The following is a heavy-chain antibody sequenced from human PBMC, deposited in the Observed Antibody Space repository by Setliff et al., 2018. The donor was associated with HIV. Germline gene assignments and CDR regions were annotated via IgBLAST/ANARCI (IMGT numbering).Heavy chain of an antibody. Sequence: PGGSLRLSCESSGFTFNNYWMSWVRQAPGKRPEWVANIKGDGSETYYVDSVKGRFTISRDNAKNSLYLQMNSLRAEDTAVYYCANAKGVGVGARGYYFDYWGQGTLVTVSS. J-gene: IGHJ4*02. CDR2: IKGDGSET. D-gene: IGHD1-26*01. CDR3: ANAKGVGVGARGYYFDY. CDR1: GFTFNNYW. V-gene: IGHV3-7*01.